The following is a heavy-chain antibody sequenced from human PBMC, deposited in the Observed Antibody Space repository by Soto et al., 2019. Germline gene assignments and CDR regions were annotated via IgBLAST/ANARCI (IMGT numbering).Heavy chain of an antibody. CDR1: GGSISSYY. D-gene: IGHD5-18*01. J-gene: IGHJ4*02. CDR3: ARHAYSYGVIDY. CDR2: IYYSGST. V-gene: IGHV4-59*04. Sequence: SETLSLTCTVSGGSISSYYWSWIRQPPGKGLEWIGYIYYSGSTYYNPSLKSRVTISVDMSMNQFSLRLTSVTAADTAVYYCARHAYSYGVIDYWGRGTLVTVSS.